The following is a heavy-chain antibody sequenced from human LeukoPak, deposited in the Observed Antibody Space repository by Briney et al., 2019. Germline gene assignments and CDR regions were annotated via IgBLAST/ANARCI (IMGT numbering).Heavy chain of an antibody. CDR1: GGSISSYY. V-gene: IGHV4-4*07. CDR3: ARELGSSSSPTHFDY. J-gene: IGHJ4*02. CDR2: IYTSGST. D-gene: IGHD6-6*01. Sequence: PSETLSLTCTVSGGSISSYYWSWIRQPAGKGLEWIGRIYTSGSTNYNPSLKSRVTMSVDTSKNQFSLKLSSVTAADTAVYYCARELGSSSSPTHFDYWGQGTLVTVSS.